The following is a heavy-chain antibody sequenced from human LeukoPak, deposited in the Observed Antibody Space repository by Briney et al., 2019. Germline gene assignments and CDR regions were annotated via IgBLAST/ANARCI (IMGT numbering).Heavy chain of an antibody. CDR1: GFTFSDCD. V-gene: IGHV3-21*01. CDR2: ISYRTSHI. Sequence: PGGSLRLSCTAPGFTFSDCDMNWFRQAPGKGLEWVSSISYRTSHIYYADSVKGRFTISRDNAKNSLYLQMDSLRAEDTAVYFCGRAFPPLRTAAAGDYWGQGTLVTVSS. J-gene: IGHJ4*02. D-gene: IGHD6-13*01. CDR3: GRAFPPLRTAAAGDY.